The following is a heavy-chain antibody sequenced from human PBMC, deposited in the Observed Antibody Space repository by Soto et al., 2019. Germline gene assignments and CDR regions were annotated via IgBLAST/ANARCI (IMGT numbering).Heavy chain of an antibody. V-gene: IGHV4-39*01. CDR3: ARHSLALRKNNCFDP. Sequence: PSETLSLTCTVSGDSIISSDFYWGWVRQPPGKGLEWIGSIFYLGSSYYNPSLKSRVTMSVDTSKNQFSLRLRSVTAADTALYFCARHSLALRKNNCFDPWGQGIMVTVPQ. CDR1: GDSIISSDFY. CDR2: IFYLGSS. J-gene: IGHJ5*02. D-gene: IGHD3-3*02.